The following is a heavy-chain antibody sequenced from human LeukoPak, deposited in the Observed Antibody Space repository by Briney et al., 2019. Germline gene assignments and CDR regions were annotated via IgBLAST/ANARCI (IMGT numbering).Heavy chain of an antibody. CDR3: ASILLWFVYDY. CDR2: VGGSGGST. V-gene: IGHV3-23*01. J-gene: IGHJ4*02. D-gene: IGHD3-10*01. Sequence: PGGSLRLSCAASGFTFSSYSMNWGRQAPGKGLEWVSGVGGSGGSTYYADSVKGRFTISRDNSKNTLYLQMNSLRVEDTAVYYCASILLWFVYDYWGQGTLVTVSS. CDR1: GFTFSSYS.